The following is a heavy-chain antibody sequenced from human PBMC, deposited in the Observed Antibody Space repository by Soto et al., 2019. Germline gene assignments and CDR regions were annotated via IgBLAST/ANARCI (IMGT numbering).Heavy chain of an antibody. J-gene: IGHJ6*02. Sequence: SVKVSCKASGGTFSSYAISWVRQAPGQGLEWMGGIIPIFGTANYAQKFQGRVTITADESTSTAYMELSSLRSEDTAVYYCASGVVATETLYYYYYGMDVWGQGTTVTVSS. V-gene: IGHV1-69*13. CDR2: IIPIFGTA. CDR1: GGTFSSYA. CDR3: ASGVVATETLYYYYYGMDV. D-gene: IGHD5-12*01.